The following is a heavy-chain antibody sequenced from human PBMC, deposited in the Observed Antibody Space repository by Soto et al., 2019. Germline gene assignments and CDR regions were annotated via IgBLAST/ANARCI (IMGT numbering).Heavy chain of an antibody. CDR2: IIPIFPTP. D-gene: IGHD3-3*02. Sequence: QVQLEQSGAEVKKPGSSVTVSCKASGGTFGNSAISWVRQAPGQGLEWMGGIIPIFPTPDYAQKFQGRVTXPXDXXPGTAHWQLTSLRSEDRAVYYCARDKDRQQLGGNYYYAIGVWGQATTVTVSS. CDR3: ARDKDRQQLGGNYYYAIGV. V-gene: IGHV1-69*05. CDR1: GGTFGNSA. J-gene: IGHJ6*02.